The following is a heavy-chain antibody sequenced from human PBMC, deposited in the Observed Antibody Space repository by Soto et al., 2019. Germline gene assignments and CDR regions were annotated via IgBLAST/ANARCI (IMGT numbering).Heavy chain of an antibody. CDR2: IRSKANSYAT. V-gene: IGHV3-73*01. Sequence: GGSLRLSCAASGFTFSGSAMHWVRQASGKGLEWVGRIRSKANSYATAYAASVKGRFTISRDDSKNTAYPQMNSLKTEDTAVYYCTRSTYCISTSCYDYFDYWGQGTLVTVSS. J-gene: IGHJ4*02. CDR1: GFTFSGSA. CDR3: TRSTYCISTSCYDYFDY. D-gene: IGHD2-2*01.